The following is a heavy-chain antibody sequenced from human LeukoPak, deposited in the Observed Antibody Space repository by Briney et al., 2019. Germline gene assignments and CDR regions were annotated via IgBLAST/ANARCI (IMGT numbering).Heavy chain of an antibody. J-gene: IGHJ4*02. CDR2: INWDGGST. D-gene: IGHD1-26*01. Sequence: PGGSLRLSCAASGFTFDEYGMSWVRQAPGKGLEWVSSINWDGGSTAYADSVQGRFTISRDNAKNSLHLQMKSLGAEDTALYYCARDSFSGSSLDYWGQGTLVTVCS. CDR3: ARDSFSGSSLDY. CDR1: GFTFDEYG. V-gene: IGHV3-20*04.